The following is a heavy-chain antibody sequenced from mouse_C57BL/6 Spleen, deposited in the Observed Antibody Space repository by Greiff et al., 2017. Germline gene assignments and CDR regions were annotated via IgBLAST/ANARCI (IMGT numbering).Heavy chain of an antibody. CDR2: ISSGGSYT. V-gene: IGHV5-6*01. CDR1: GFTFSSYG. Sequence: EVKLVESGGDLVKPGGSLKLSCAASGFTFSSYGMSWVRQTPDTRLEWVATISSGGSYTYYPDSVKGRFTISRDNAKNTLYLQMSSLKSEDTAMYYCARHGNGSSYVGFYYAMDYWGQGTSVTVSS. D-gene: IGHD1-1*01. CDR3: ARHGNGSSYVGFYYAMDY. J-gene: IGHJ4*01.